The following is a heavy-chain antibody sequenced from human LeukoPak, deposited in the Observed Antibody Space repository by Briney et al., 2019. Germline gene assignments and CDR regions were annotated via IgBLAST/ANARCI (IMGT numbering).Heavy chain of an antibody. D-gene: IGHD2-2*02. CDR2: IIPILDTT. CDR3: ARWRHTLARRWFDP. CDR1: GGTFSNYA. J-gene: IGHJ5*02. V-gene: IGHV1-69*06. Sequence: ASVKISCKASGGTFSNYAISWVRQAPGQGLEWMGGIIPILDTTNHAQKFQGRVTITADKSTSTAYMELSSLRSEDTAVYYCARWRHTLARRWFDPWGQGTLVTVSS.